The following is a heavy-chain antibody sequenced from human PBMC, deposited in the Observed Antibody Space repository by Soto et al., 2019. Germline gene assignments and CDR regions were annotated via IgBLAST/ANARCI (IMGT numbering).Heavy chain of an antibody. CDR3: VLLGVFDH. CDR2: SNSNSGNS. CDR1: GYTFTSYN. V-gene: IGHV1-8*01. D-gene: IGHD3-3*01. Sequence: ASVKVSCKASGYTFTSYNINWVRQAPGQGLEWVAGSNSNSGNSDHAQKFQGRLTVTRDTSISTAYMELSSLRSDDTAVYYCVLLGVFDHWGRGPLVTV. J-gene: IGHJ4*02.